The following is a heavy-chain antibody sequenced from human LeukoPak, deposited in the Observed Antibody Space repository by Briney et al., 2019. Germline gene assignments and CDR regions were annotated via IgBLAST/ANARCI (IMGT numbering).Heavy chain of an antibody. V-gene: IGHV4-4*07. CDR3: AREKAVADYYYYYYMYV. D-gene: IGHD6-19*01. CDR1: AGSLSSYY. Sequence: PSETLSLTCTVSAGSLSSYYWSWIRQPAGKGLEWIGRIYTSGSTNYNPSLKSRVTMSVDTSKNQFSLKLSSVTAADTAVYYCAREKAVADYYYYYYMYVWGKGTTVTVSS. CDR2: IYTSGST. J-gene: IGHJ6*03.